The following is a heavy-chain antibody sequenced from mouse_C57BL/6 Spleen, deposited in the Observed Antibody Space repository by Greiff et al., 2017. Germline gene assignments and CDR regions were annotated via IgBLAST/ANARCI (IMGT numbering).Heavy chain of an antibody. CDR3: ASSPALTGTIDD. Sequence: EVQLQQSGAELVKPGASVKLSCTASGFHIKDSYMHWVKQRTEQGLEWIGRIDPEDGDTKSAPTFPGKAPITADTSSNTAYRQLSSLTSEDTAVYYCASSPALTGTIDDWGEGTTLTVSS. J-gene: IGHJ2*01. CDR1: GFHIKDSY. V-gene: IGHV14-2*01. D-gene: IGHD4-1*01. CDR2: IDPEDGDT.